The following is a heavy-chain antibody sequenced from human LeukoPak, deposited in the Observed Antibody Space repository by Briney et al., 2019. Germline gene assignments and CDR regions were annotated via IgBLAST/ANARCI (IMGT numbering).Heavy chain of an antibody. Sequence: SETLSLTCSVSGGSVSSGSYYWGWIRQPPGKGLEWVGFIYYSGSTSYNASLKSRVTISLDTSKNQFSLKLSSVTAADTAVYYCARDGSYSSGRLDAFDFWGQGTMVTVSS. CDR3: ARDGSYSSGRLDAFDF. V-gene: IGHV4-61*01. D-gene: IGHD6-19*01. CDR1: GGSVSSGSYY. J-gene: IGHJ3*01. CDR2: IYYSGST.